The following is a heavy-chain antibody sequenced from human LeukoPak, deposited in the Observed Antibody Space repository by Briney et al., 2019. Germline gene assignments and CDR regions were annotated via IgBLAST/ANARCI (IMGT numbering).Heavy chain of an antibody. J-gene: IGHJ4*02. V-gene: IGHV1-8*02. Sequence: ASVKVSCKTSGYTFTNYDINWVRQATGQGLEWLGWMSPGSGYTGYAQKFQGRVTMTRDISITTAYVELSSLRSEDTAVYYCARGKEAGVDYWGQGTLVTVSS. CDR2: MSPGSGYT. CDR3: ARGKEAGVDY. CDR1: GYTFTNYD. D-gene: IGHD6-25*01.